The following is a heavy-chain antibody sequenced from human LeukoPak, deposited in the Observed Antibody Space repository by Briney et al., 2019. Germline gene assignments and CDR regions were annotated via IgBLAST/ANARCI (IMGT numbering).Heavy chain of an antibody. CDR3: ARASTSSSGYLRYFFDY. CDR2: IYYSGST. D-gene: IGHD6-19*01. CDR1: GGSISSSSYY. V-gene: IGHV4-39*07. Sequence: SETLSLTCTVSGGSISSSSYYWGRIRQPPGKGLEWIGSIYYSGSTNYNPSLKSRVTISVDTSKNQFSLKLSSVTAADTAVYYCARASTSSSGYLRYFFDYWGQGTLVTVSS. J-gene: IGHJ4*02.